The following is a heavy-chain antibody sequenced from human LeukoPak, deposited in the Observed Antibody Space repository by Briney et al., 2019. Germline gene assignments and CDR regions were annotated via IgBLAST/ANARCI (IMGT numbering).Heavy chain of an antibody. CDR1: GYTFTGYY. J-gene: IGHJ6*03. V-gene: IGHV1-2*02. CDR3: ASDKTQSPLDYYYMDV. D-gene: IGHD4-11*01. CDR2: IYANSGGT. Sequence: ASVKVSCKASGYTFTGYYMHWVRQAPGQGLEWMGWIYANSGGTNYAQKFQGRVTMTRDTSISTAYMELSRLRSDDTAVYYCASDKTQSPLDYYYMDVWGKGTTVTVSS.